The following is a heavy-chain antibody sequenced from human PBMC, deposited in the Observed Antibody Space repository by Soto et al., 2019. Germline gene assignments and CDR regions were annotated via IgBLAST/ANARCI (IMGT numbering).Heavy chain of an antibody. CDR2: IYSGGST. CDR3: ARERYQLLSGGMDV. CDR1: GFTVSSNY. V-gene: IGHV3-53*02. D-gene: IGHD2-2*01. J-gene: IGHJ6*04. Sequence: EVQLVETGGGLIQPGGSLRLSCAASGFTVSSNYMSWVRQAPGKGLEWVSVIYSGGSTYYADSVKGRFTISRDNSKNTLYLQMNSLRAEDTAVYYCARERYQLLSGGMDVWGKGTTVTVSS.